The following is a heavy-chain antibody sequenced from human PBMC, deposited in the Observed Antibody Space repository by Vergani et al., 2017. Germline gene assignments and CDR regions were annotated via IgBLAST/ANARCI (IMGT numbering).Heavy chain of an antibody. D-gene: IGHD2-2*01. J-gene: IGHJ6*03. Sequence: EVQLLESGGGLVQPGGSLRLSCAASGFTFSSYAMSWVRQAPGKGLEWMGIIYPGDSDTRYSPSFQGQVTIPAEKSISTAYLQWSSLKASDTAMYYCARHNGRYCSSTSCRSYYYYYMDVWGKGTTVTVSS. CDR3: ARHNGRYCSSTSCRSYYYYYMDV. CDR2: IYPGDSDT. CDR1: GFTFSSYA. V-gene: IGHV5-51*01.